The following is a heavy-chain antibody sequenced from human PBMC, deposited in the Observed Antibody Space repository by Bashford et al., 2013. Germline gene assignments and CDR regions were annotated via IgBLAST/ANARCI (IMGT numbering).Heavy chain of an antibody. J-gene: IGHJ1*01. CDR2: QPISGNS. CDR3: AKVDVAGPLGHLQN. D-gene: IGHD3/OR15-3a*01. V-gene: IGHV1-2*02. Sequence: WVRQPLTDLSGWMDQPISGNSNYAEKFQGRVTLTRDTSVSTAYMDLDRLTSDDTAMYYCAKVDVAGPLGHLQNWGQGTLVTVSS.